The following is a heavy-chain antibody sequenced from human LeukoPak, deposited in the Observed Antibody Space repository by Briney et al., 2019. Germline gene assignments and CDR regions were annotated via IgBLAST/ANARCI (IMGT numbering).Heavy chain of an antibody. CDR3: TTETFVGVIPRDY. Sequence: GGSLRLSCAASGFTFSNAWMSWVRQAPGKGLEWVGRIKSKTDGGTTDYAAPVKGRFTISRDDSKTTVYLQMNSLKTEDTAVYYCTTETFVGVIPRDYWGQGTLVTVSS. CDR2: IKSKTDGGTT. D-gene: IGHD3-3*01. CDR1: GFTFSNAW. V-gene: IGHV3-15*01. J-gene: IGHJ4*02.